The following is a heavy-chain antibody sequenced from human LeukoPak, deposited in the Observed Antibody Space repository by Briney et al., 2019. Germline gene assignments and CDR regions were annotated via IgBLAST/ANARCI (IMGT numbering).Heavy chain of an antibody. CDR3: ARGGRDGYNLG. D-gene: IGHD5-24*01. CDR1: GGSFSGYY. J-gene: IGHJ4*02. Sequence: SETLSLTCAVYGGSFSGYYWSWIRQPPGKGLEWIGEINHSGSTNYNPSLKSRVTISVDTSKNQFPLKLSSVTAADTAVYYCARGGRDGYNLGWGQGTLVTVSS. V-gene: IGHV4-34*01. CDR2: INHSGST.